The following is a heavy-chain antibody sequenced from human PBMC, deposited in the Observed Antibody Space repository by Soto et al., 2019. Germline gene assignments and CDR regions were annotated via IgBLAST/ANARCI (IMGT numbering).Heavy chain of an antibody. V-gene: IGHV1-2*02. J-gene: IGHJ6*02. D-gene: IGHD5-18*01. CDR3: ASVTAMVESPDYYGMDV. CDR1: GYTFTGYY. CDR2: INPNSGGT. Sequence: ASVKVSCKASGYTFTGYYMHWVRQAPGQGLEWMGWINPNSGGTNYAQKFQGRVTMTRDTSISTAYMELSRLRSDDTAVYYCASVTAMVESPDYYGMDVWGQGTTVTVYS.